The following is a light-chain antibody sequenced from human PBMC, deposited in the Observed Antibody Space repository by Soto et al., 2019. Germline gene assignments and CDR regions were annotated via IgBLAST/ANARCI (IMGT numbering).Light chain of an antibody. CDR3: SSYAGSNSVV. CDR1: SSDVGGYNY. Sequence: QSALTQPPSASMSPGQSVTISCTGTSSDVGGYNYVSWYQQHPGKAPKLMIYEVSKRPSGVPDRSSGSKSGYTASLTVSGLQAEDEDDYYCSSYAGSNSVVFGGGTKLTVL. V-gene: IGLV2-8*02. J-gene: IGLJ2*01. CDR2: EVS.